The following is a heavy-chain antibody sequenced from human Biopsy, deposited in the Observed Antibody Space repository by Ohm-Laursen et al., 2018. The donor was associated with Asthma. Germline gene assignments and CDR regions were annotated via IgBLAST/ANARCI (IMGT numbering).Heavy chain of an antibody. Sequence: TQTLTLTCSFSGFSLRTPGVGVGWIRQSPGKAPEWLALIYWDDYNLFRPSLKRRLTITKAPSKNQVLLTMTKMDPVDSGTYYCALSQDSGFDDHSPSWFDPWGQGTLVTVSS. J-gene: IGHJ5*02. CDR2: IYWDDYN. CDR3: ALSQDSGFDDHSPSWFDP. V-gene: IGHV2-5*02. D-gene: IGHD3-9*01. CDR1: GFSLRTPGVG.